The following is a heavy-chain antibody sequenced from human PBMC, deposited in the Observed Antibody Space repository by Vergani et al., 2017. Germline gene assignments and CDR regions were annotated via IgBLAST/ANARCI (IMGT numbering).Heavy chain of an antibody. CDR1: GFTFSSYA. CDR3: ARDNLGGDAYXMDV. J-gene: IGHJ6*03. V-gene: IGHV3-30-3*01. CDR2: ISYDGSNK. Sequence: QVQLVESGGGVVQPGRSLRLSCAASGFTFSSYAMHWVRQAPGKGLEWVAVISYDGSNKYYADSVKGRFTISRDNSKNTLYLQMNSLRAEDTAVYYCARDNLGGDAYXMDVWGKGTTVTVSS. D-gene: IGHD4-17*01.